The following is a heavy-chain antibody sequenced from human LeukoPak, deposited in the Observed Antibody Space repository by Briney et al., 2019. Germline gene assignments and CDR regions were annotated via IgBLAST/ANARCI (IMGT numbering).Heavy chain of an antibody. J-gene: IGHJ4*02. V-gene: IGHV1-69*13. CDR3: ARGHVGATTIDY. D-gene: IGHD1-26*01. Sequence: ASVKVSCKASGYTFSSCDISWVRQAPGQGLEWMGGIIPIFGTANYAQKFQGRVTITADESTSTAYMELSSLRSEDTAVYYCARGHVGATTIDYWGQGTLVTVSS. CDR2: IIPIFGTA. CDR1: GYTFSSCD.